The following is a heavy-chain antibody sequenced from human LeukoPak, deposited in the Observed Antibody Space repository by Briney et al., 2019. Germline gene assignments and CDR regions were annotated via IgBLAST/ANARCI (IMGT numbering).Heavy chain of an antibody. V-gene: IGHV3-21*01. Sequence: ETLSLTCAASGDSINSINWWSWVRQAPGKGLEWVSSISSSSSYIYYADSVKGRFTISRDNAKNSLYLQMNSLRAEDTAVYYCARDTEDSSGWTAFFDYWGQGTLVTVSS. CDR2: ISSSSSYI. CDR3: ARDTEDSSGWTAFFDY. J-gene: IGHJ4*02. CDR1: GDSINSIN. D-gene: IGHD6-19*01.